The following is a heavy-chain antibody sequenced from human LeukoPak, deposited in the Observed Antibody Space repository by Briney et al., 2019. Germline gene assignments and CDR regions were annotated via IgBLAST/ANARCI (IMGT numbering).Heavy chain of an antibody. Sequence: SETLSLTCIVSGGSISNSNYYWGWIRQPPGRGLEWIGSIFYDGSSDYNPSLKSRVTISVDTSKNQFSLKLSSVTAADTAVYYCVRSGVARHYMDVWGKGTTVTVSS. CDR1: GGSISNSNYY. J-gene: IGHJ6*03. CDR3: VRSGVARHYMDV. CDR2: IFYDGSS. V-gene: IGHV4-39*07. D-gene: IGHD5-12*01.